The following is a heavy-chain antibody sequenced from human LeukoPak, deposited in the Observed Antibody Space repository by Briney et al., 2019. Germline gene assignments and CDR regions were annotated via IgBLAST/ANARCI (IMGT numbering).Heavy chain of an antibody. J-gene: IGHJ4*02. CDR1: GFAFSAYW. CDR2: INNDGSNI. D-gene: IGHD5-12*01. V-gene: IGHV3-74*01. CDR3: AKRGGYDPRAPDFDY. Sequence: GGSLRLSCAASGFAFSAYWMHWVRRAPGRGLVWVSRINNDGSNIIYADSVKGRFTISRDNAKNTLYLQMNSLRAEDTAVYYCAKRGGYDPRAPDFDYWGQGTLVTVSS.